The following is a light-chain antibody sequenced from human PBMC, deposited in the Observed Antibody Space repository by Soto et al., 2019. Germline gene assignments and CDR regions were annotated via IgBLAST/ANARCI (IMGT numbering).Light chain of an antibody. CDR1: QTICSW. CDR3: QQSYRTPPIT. V-gene: IGKV1-5*03. J-gene: IGKJ5*01. Sequence: IKMTHSPSTLSVSLGERVTLTCRASQTICSWLAWYQQKPGKAPKLLIYKASTLKSGVPSRFSGSGSGTEFTLTISSLQPEDFATYYCQQSYRTPPITFGQGPRLEI. CDR2: KAS.